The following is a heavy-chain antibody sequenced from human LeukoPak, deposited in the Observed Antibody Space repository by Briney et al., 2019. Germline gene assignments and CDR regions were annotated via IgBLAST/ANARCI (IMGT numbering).Heavy chain of an antibody. J-gene: IGHJ4*02. CDR3: ARGPFYDSSGTFDY. CDR2: IWYDGSNK. D-gene: IGHD3-22*01. V-gene: IGHV3-33*08. CDR1: GFTFSSYG. Sequence: GGSLRLSCGASGFTFSSYGMHWVRQAPGKGLEWVAVIWYDGSNKYYADSVKGRFTISRDNSKNTLYLQMNSLRAEDTAVYYCARGPFYDSSGTFDYWGQGTLVAVSS.